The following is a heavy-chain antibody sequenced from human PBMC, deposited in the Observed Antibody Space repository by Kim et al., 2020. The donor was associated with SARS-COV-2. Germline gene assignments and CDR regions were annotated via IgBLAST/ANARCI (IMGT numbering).Heavy chain of an antibody. D-gene: IGHD2-15*01. CDR3: ARGPYCSGGSCYEGGQDY. CDR2: IYYSGST. V-gene: IGHV4-31*03. J-gene: IGHJ4*02. CDR1: GGSISSGGYY. Sequence: SETLSLTCTVSGGSISSGGYYWSWIRQHPGKGLEWIGYIYYSGSTYYNPSLKSRVTISVDTSKNQFSLKLSSVTAADTAVYYCARGPYCSGGSCYEGGQDYWGQGTLVTVSS.